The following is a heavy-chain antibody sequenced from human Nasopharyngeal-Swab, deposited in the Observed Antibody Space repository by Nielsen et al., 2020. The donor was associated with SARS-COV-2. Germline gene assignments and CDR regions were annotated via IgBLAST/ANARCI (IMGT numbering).Heavy chain of an antibody. D-gene: IGHD3-16*02. CDR1: GGSFSGYY. V-gene: IGHV4-34*01. J-gene: IGHJ4*02. CDR3: ARGTRYYNYIWGSYRPYYYFDY. Sequence: SETLSLTCAVYGGSFSGYYWSWIRQPPGKGLEWIGEINHSGSSNYKSSLKSRVTISVDTSKNQFSLKLSSVTAADTAVYYCARGTRYYNYIWGSYRPYYYFDYWGQGTLVTVSS. CDR2: INHSGSS.